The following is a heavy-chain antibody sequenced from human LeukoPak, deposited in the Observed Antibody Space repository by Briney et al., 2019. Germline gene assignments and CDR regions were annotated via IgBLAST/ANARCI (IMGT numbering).Heavy chain of an antibody. CDR3: ARGPQLLWFGEFHAEYFQH. CDR1: GFTFSSYA. CDR2: ISYDGSNK. D-gene: IGHD3-10*01. Sequence: GGSLGLSCAASGFTFSSYAMHWVRQAPGKGLEWVAVISYDGSNKYYADSVKGRFTIPRDNSKNTLYLQMNSLRAEDTAVYYCARGPQLLWFGEFHAEYFQHWGQGTLSPSPQ. J-gene: IGHJ1*01. V-gene: IGHV3-30*04.